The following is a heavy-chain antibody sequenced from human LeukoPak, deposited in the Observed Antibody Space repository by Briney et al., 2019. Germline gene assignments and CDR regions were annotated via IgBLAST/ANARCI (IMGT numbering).Heavy chain of an antibody. CDR3: APIGDLYSGYDFQFDY. CDR2: MNPNSGHT. CDR1: GYTFTSYD. Sequence: GASVKVSCKASGYTFTSYDINWVRQATGQGLEWMGWMNPNSGHTGYAQKFQGRVTMTRNTSTSTAYMELSSLRSEDTAVYYCAPIGDLYSGYDFQFDYWGQGTLVTVSS. D-gene: IGHD5-12*01. J-gene: IGHJ4*02. V-gene: IGHV1-8*02.